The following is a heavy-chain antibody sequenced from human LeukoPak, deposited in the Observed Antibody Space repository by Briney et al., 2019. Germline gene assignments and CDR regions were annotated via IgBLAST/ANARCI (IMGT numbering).Heavy chain of an antibody. CDR3: AKPDAKLYYYDSMEGIWAFDY. V-gene: IGHV4-39*01. J-gene: IGHJ4*02. D-gene: IGHD3-22*01. Sequence: SETLSLTCTVSGGSISSSSYYWGWIRQPPGKGLEWIGSIYYSGSTYYNPSLKSRVTISVDTSKNQFSLKLSSVTAADTAVYYCAKPDAKLYYYDSMEGIWAFDYWGQGTLVTVSS. CDR1: GGSISSSSYY. CDR2: IYYSGST.